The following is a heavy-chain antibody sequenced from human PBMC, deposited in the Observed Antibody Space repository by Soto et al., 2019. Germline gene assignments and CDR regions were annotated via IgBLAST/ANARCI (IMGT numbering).Heavy chain of an antibody. CDR2: IYYSGST. CDR1: GGSVSSGSYY. Sequence: SETLSLTCTVSGGSVSSGSYYWSWIRQPPGKGLEWIGYIYYSGSTNYNPSLKSRVTISVDTSKNQFSLKLSSVTAADTAVYYRAREGGSCLNAPVYWCQGALVTVSS. J-gene: IGHJ4*02. CDR3: AREGGSCLNAPVY. V-gene: IGHV4-61*01. D-gene: IGHD2-15*01.